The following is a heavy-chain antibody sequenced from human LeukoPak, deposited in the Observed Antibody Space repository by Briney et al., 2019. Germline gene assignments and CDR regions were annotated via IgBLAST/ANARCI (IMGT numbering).Heavy chain of an antibody. Sequence: GRSLRLSCTTSGFTFGDFAVAWVRQAPGKGLEWVGFARNRAYGGATEYAASAKGRFTISRDDSRNIAYLQMDGLKTDDTAVYHCSRGSIENGSGWYIDYWGQGTLVTV. J-gene: IGHJ4*02. CDR3: SRGSIENGSGWYIDY. CDR1: GFTFGDFA. CDR2: ARNRAYGGAT. V-gene: IGHV3-49*04. D-gene: IGHD6-19*01.